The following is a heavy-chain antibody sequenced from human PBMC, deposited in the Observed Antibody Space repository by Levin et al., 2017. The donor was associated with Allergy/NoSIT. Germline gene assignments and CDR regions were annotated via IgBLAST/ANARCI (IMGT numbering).Heavy chain of an antibody. D-gene: IGHD6-19*01. Sequence: GESLKISCAASGFTLSTFWMTWVRQAPGKGLEWVANIKQDGSEKYYVDSVKGRFTISRDNAKNFVYLQMNSLRAEDTAVYYCAGDAGLHGTAWFYFDSWGQGSLVTVSS. CDR3: AGDAGLHGTAWFYFDS. V-gene: IGHV3-7*01. CDR2: IKQDGSEK. J-gene: IGHJ4*02. CDR1: GFTLSTFW.